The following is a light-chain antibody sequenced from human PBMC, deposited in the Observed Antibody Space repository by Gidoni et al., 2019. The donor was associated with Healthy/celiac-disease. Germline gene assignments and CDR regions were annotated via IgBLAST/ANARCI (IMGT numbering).Light chain of an antibody. V-gene: IGLV2-11*01. CDR3: CSYAGRDVV. J-gene: IGLJ2*01. CDR2: DVS. CDR1: SSDVGGYNY. Sequence: QSALTQSRSVSGSPGQSVTISCTGTSSDVGGYNYVSWYQQNPGKAPKLMIYDVSKRPSGVPDRFSGSKSGNTASLTISGLQAEDEADYYCCSYAGRDVVFGGGTKLTVL.